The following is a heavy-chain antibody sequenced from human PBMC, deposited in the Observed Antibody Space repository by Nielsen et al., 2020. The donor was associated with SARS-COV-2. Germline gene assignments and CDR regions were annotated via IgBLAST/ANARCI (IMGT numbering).Heavy chain of an antibody. D-gene: IGHD5-18*01. V-gene: IGHV3-11*01. Sequence: GGSLRLSCAASGFTFSDYYMSWIRQAPGKGLEWVSYISSGSTIYYADSVKGRFTISRDNAKNSLYLQMNSLRAEDTAVYYCAKGQEKGYSYGYGFDYRGQGTLVTVSS. CDR1: GFTFSDYY. J-gene: IGHJ4*02. CDR3: AKGQEKGYSYGYGFDY. CDR2: ISSGSTI.